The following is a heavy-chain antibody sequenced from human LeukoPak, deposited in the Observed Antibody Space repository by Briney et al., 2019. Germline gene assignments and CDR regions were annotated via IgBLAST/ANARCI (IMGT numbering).Heavy chain of an antibody. V-gene: IGHV1-18*04. J-gene: IGHJ6*03. CDR3: ARFPLSGRSGGFSGYYYYMDV. CDR2: VSAYNGNT. Sequence: GASVKVSCKASGFTFTSYYMHWVRQAPGQGLEWMGWVSAYNGNTNYAQKLQGRVTMTTDTSTSTAYMELRSLRSDDTAVYYCARFPLSGRSGGFSGYYYYMDVWGKGTTVTISS. D-gene: IGHD1-26*01. CDR1: GFTFTSYY.